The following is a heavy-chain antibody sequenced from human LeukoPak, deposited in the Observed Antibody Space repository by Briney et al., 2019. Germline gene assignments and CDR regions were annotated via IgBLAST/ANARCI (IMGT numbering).Heavy chain of an antibody. D-gene: IGHD3-10*01. Sequence: ASVKVSCKASGYTFTSYGFTWVRQAPGQGLEWMGWISTYDGNTNYAQQLQGRVTMTTDTSTSTAYMELRSLRSDDTAVYYCAGFLWFGELSPGGWFDPWGQGTLVSVSS. CDR2: ISTYDGNT. CDR3: AGFLWFGELSPGGWFDP. V-gene: IGHV1-18*01. CDR1: GYTFTSYG. J-gene: IGHJ5*02.